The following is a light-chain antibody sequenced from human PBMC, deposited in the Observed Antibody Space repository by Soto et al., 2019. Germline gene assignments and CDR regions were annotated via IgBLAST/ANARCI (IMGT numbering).Light chain of an antibody. Sequence: EIVLSQSPGTLSFSPGERATLSCRASQSVSSDFLAWYQQKPGQAPRLLIYGASSRATGIPGRFSGSGSGTDFSLTINRLEPEDFAVYYCQQYGSSPYTFGKGTKVDIK. CDR1: QSVSSDF. CDR3: QQYGSSPYT. J-gene: IGKJ2*01. V-gene: IGKV3-20*01. CDR2: GAS.